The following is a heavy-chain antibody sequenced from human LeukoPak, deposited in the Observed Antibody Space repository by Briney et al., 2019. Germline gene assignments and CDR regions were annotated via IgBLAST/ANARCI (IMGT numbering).Heavy chain of an antibody. CDR2: ISSSSSYI. J-gene: IGHJ4*02. D-gene: IGHD3-10*01. V-gene: IGHV3-21*01. CDR3: ARATRTMVRGVDY. Sequence: GGSLTLSCAASGFTFSGYTMNWVRQAPGKGLEWVSSISSSSSYIYYADSVKGRFTISRDNAKNSLYLQMNSLRAEDTAVYYCARATRTMVRGVDYWGQGTLVTVSS. CDR1: GFTFSGYT.